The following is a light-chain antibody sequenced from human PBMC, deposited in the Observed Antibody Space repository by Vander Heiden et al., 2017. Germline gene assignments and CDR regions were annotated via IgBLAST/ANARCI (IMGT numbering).Light chain of an antibody. J-gene: IGLJ3*02. CDR2: EDN. V-gene: IGLV6-57*02. CDR1: SGSIASNY. Sequence: NFMLTQPHSVSESQGKTVTISCTGSSGSIASNYVQWYQQRPGSAPTTVIYEDNQRPSGVPDRFSGSIDSSSNSASLTISGLKTEDEADYYCQSYDSSNQGVVFGGGTKLTVL. CDR3: QSYDSSNQGVV.